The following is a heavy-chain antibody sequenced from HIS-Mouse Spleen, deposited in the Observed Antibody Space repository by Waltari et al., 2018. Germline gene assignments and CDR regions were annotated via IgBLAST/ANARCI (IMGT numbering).Heavy chain of an antibody. Sequence: QVQLVESGGGVVQPGRSLRLSCAASGLTFSSSGMHGVRQAPGKGLEWVAVISYDGSNKYYADSVKGRFTISRDNSKNTLYLQMNSLRAEDTAVYYCAKASSGWLDYWGQGTLVTVSS. CDR2: ISYDGSNK. CDR1: GLTFSSSG. D-gene: IGHD6-19*01. J-gene: IGHJ4*02. CDR3: AKASSGWLDY. V-gene: IGHV3-30*18.